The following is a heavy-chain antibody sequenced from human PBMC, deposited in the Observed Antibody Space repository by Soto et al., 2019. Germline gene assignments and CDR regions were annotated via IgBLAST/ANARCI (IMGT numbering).Heavy chain of an antibody. Sequence: ASVKVSCKASGYTFTSYYMHWVLQAPGQGLEWMGIINPSGGSTSYAQKFQGRVTMTRDTSTSTVYMELSSLRSEDTAVYYCARKYTAAGPYYYYYYGMDVWGQGTTVTVSS. CDR1: GYTFTSYY. V-gene: IGHV1-46*01. D-gene: IGHD2-15*01. CDR2: INPSGGST. CDR3: ARKYTAAGPYYYYYYGMDV. J-gene: IGHJ6*02.